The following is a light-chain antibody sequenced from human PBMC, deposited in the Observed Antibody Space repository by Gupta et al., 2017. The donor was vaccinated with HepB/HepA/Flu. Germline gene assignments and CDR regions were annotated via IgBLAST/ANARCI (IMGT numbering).Light chain of an antibody. Sequence: SSELTQPPSVSVSPGQTASITCSGDKLGDKYACWYQQKPGQSPVLVIYKDSKRPSANPGRFSGSNSGNTATLTISGTQAMDEDDYDCQAWDSSTVVFGGGTKLTVL. J-gene: IGLJ2*01. CDR2: KDS. V-gene: IGLV3-1*01. CDR1: KLGDKY. CDR3: QAWDSSTVV.